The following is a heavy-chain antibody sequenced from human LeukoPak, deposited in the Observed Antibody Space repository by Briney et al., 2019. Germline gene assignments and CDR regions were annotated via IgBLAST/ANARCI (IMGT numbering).Heavy chain of an antibody. CDR1: GFTFNNYA. D-gene: IGHD1-26*01. Sequence: GGSLRLSCAASGFTFNNYAMNWVRQAPGKGLEWVSSISGSGASTYYADSVKGRFTISRDNSKNTLYLQMNSLRAEDTAVYYCARGGSYLSAFDIWRQGTMVTVSS. V-gene: IGHV3-23*01. J-gene: IGHJ3*02. CDR2: ISGSGAST. CDR3: ARGGSYLSAFDI.